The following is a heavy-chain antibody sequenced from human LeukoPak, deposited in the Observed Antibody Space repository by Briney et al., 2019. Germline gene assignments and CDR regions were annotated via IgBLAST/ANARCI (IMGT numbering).Heavy chain of an antibody. CDR2: IYYSGST. J-gene: IGHJ5*02. CDR3: ARATSIYSLYWFDP. D-gene: IGHD1-26*01. V-gene: IGHV4-31*03. CDR1: GGSISSGGYY. Sequence: SETLSLTCTVSGGSISSGGYYWSWIRQHPGKGLEWIVYIYYSGSTSYHPSLKSRVTISVDTSKNQFSLKLSSVTAAGTAVYYCARATSIYSLYWFDPWGQGTLVTDSS.